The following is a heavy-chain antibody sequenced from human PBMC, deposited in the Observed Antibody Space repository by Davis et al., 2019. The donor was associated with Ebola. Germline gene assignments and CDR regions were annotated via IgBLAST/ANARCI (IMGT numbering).Heavy chain of an antibody. Sequence: GESLKISCAASGFTFSNFAMTWVRQAPGKGLEWVSSISDRGGSTYYADSVKGRFTISRDNSKSTLYLQMNSLRAEDTATYFCAKSADLESWGQGTLVTVSS. J-gene: IGHJ4*02. CDR1: GFTFSNFA. V-gene: IGHV3-23*01. CDR3: AKSADLES. CDR2: ISDRGGST.